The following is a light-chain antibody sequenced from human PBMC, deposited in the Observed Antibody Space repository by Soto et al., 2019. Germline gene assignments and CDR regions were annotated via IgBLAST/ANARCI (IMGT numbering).Light chain of an antibody. V-gene: IGKV3-15*01. CDR1: QTVASN. J-gene: IGKJ2*01. CDR3: QQYHNWPPQYT. CDR2: GAS. Sequence: EIVMTQSPATLSLSPGERATLSCRASQTVASNIAWYQQKPGQAPRLLIHGASTRATGVSAWFSGTGSGPEFPLTISSLQSEDFAVYYCQQYHNWPPQYTFGQGTRLQIK.